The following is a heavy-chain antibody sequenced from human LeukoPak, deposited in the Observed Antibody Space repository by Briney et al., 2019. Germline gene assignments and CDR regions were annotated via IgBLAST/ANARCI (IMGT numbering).Heavy chain of an antibody. J-gene: IGHJ3*02. CDR3: AREEGGFDAFDI. CDR2: INPHSGDT. V-gene: IGHV1-2*02. D-gene: IGHD3-16*01. CDR1: GYTFIGYD. Sequence: ASVKVSCKPSGYTFIGYDVHWVRQAPGQGLEWMGWINPHSGDTSYAQNFQGRVTMTRDTSISTVYMELSRLRSDDTAVYYCAREEGGFDAFDIWWQGTMVTVSS.